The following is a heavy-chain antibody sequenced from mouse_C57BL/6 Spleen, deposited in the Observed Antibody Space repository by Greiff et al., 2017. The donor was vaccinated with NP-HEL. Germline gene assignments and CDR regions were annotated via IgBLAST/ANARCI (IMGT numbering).Heavy chain of an antibody. CDR3: ARSPRLTVVAIYWYFDV. CDR2: IWSGGST. D-gene: IGHD1-1*01. J-gene: IGHJ1*03. CDR1: GFSLTSYG. Sequence: VQLQESGPGLVQPSQSLSITCTVSGFSLTSYGVHWVRQSPGKGLEWLGVIWSGGSTDYNAAFISRLSISKDNSKSQVFFKMNSLQADDTAIYYCARSPRLTVVAIYWYFDVWGTGTTVTVSS. V-gene: IGHV2-2*01.